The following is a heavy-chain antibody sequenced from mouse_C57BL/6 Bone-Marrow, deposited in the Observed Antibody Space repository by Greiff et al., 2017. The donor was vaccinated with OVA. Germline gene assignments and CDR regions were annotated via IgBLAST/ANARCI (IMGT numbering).Heavy chain of an antibody. V-gene: IGHV1-55*01. CDR2: IYPGSGST. D-gene: IGHD2-5*01. Sequence: QVQLQQPGAELVKPGASVKMSCKASGYTFTSYWITWVKQRPGQGLVWIGDIYPGSGSTNYNEKFKSKATLTVDTSSSTAYMQLSSLTSEDSAVYYCARFPYSNYSWFAYWGQGTLVTVSA. CDR3: ARFPYSNYSWFAY. J-gene: IGHJ3*01. CDR1: GYTFTSYW.